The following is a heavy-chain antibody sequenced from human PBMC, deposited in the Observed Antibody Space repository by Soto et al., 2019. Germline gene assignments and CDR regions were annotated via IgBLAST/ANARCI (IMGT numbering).Heavy chain of an antibody. Sequence: WGSLRLSCAASGFTFSGYAMSWVRQAPGKGLEWGSAISGSGGDTYYADSVKCRLTISRDNSQNMLYLQMNSRRAEDTSVYYCAKDFLVTGRAWYYFANWGQGTTVTVSS. CDR2: ISGSGGDT. D-gene: IGHD1-20*01. J-gene: IGHJ4*02. CDR1: GFTFSGYA. CDR3: AKDFLVTGRAWYYFAN. V-gene: IGHV3-23*01.